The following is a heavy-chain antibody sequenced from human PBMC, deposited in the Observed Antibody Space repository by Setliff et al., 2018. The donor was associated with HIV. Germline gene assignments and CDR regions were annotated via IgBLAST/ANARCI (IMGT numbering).Heavy chain of an antibody. CDR2: ISSGSGST. V-gene: IGHV3-23*01. Sequence: GGSLRLSCSASGFIFSSYAMSWVRQAPGKGLEWVSLISSGSGSTYYADSVRGRFTISRDNSKNTLYLQMNSLRAEDTAVYYCAREPHELRYFDWLLYPAYYYYGMDVWGQGTTVTVSS. CDR1: GFIFSSYA. J-gene: IGHJ6*02. D-gene: IGHD3-9*01. CDR3: AREPHELRYFDWLLYPAYYYYGMDV.